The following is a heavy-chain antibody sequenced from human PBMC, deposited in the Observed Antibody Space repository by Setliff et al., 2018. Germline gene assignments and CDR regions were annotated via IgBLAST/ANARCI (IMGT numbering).Heavy chain of an antibody. Sequence: PSETLSLTCTVSGGSITTSSYSWGWIRQPPGKGLEWIGNIYHSGTTYYNPSLKSRLTLSVDTSKNQLSLKLSSVAAADTAVYYCARDQGYCGSASCYAQLWFDPWGQGTLVTVSS. V-gene: IGHV4-39*02. CDR2: IYHSGTT. D-gene: IGHD2-2*01. CDR1: GGSITTSSYS. CDR3: ARDQGYCGSASCYAQLWFDP. J-gene: IGHJ5*02.